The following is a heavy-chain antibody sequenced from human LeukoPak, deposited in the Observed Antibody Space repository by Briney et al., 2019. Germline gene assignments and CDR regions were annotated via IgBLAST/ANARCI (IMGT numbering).Heavy chain of an antibody. V-gene: IGHV3-23*01. D-gene: IGHD3-22*01. J-gene: IGHJ4*02. CDR1: GFTFSSYA. Sequence: GGSLRLSCAASGFTFSSYAMSWVRQAPGKGLEWVSAISGSGGSTYYADSVKGRFTISRDNSKNTLYLQMNSLRAEDTAVYYCAKDNDYYDSSGYYEDYWGQGTLVTVSS. CDR2: ISGSGGST. CDR3: AKDNDYYDSSGYYEDY.